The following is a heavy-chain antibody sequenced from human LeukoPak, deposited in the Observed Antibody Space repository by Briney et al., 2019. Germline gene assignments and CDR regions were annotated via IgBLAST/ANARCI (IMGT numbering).Heavy chain of an antibody. CDR1: GYTFTYYG. D-gene: IGHD3-16*01. V-gene: IGHV1-3*01. CDR3: ASRAGGYDHGMDV. J-gene: IGHJ6*02. Sequence: GASVKVSCKASGYTFTYYGMHWVRQAPGQRPEWMGWIDGGNGNIEYSQKFQGRLSITRDTSATTDFMELSSLRSEDSAVYYCASRAGGYDHGMDVRGQGTTVTVSS. CDR2: IDGGNGNI.